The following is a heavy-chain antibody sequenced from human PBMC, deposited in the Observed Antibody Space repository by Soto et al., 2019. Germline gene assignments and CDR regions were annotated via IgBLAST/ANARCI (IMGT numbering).Heavy chain of an antibody. J-gene: IGHJ5*02. CDR2: IHSSSTTI. CDR1: GFTFTTVS. Sequence: GGSLRLSCAASGFTFTTVSMDWVRQAPGKGLEWVSYIHSSSTTIFYADSVKGRFTVSRDNAKNSLYPQMNSLRVEDTAVYYCARGNYCSGDRCTDGPNWFGPWGRGTLVTVSS. D-gene: IGHD2-15*01. V-gene: IGHV3-48*01. CDR3: ARGNYCSGDRCTDGPNWFGP.